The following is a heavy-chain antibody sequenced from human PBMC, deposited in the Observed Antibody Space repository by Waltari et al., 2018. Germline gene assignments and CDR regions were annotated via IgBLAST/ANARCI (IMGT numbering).Heavy chain of an antibody. CDR3: AKGLGGLIVVVPRGWYYYYGMDV. CDR1: GFTFSSYA. CDR2: ISGSGGST. V-gene: IGHV3-23*01. J-gene: IGHJ6*02. D-gene: IGHD3-22*01. Sequence: EVQLLESGGGLVQPGGSLRLSCAASGFTFSSYAMSWVRQAPGKGLEWVSAISGSGGSTYYADSVKGRFTISRDNSKNTLYLQMNSLRAEDTAVYYCAKGLGGLIVVVPRGWYYYYGMDVWGQGTTVTVSS.